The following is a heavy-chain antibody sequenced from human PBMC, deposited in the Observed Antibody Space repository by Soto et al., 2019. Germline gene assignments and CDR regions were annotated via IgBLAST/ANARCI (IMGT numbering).Heavy chain of an antibody. Sequence: PGGSLRLSCAASGFTFTRYSMDWVRQAPGKGLEWVSSISSTTNYIYYGDSMKGRFTISRDNAKNSLYLEMNSLRAEDTAVYYCARESEDLTSNFDYWGQGTLVTVSS. V-gene: IGHV3-21*06. CDR2: ISSTTNYI. CDR1: GFTFTRYS. CDR3: ARESEDLTSNFDY. J-gene: IGHJ4*02.